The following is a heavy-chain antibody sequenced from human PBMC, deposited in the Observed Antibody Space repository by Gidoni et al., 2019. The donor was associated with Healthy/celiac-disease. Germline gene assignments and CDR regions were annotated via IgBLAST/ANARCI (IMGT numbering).Heavy chain of an antibody. D-gene: IGHD5-12*01. V-gene: IGHV3-30*18. CDR2: ISYDGSNK. CDR3: AKEDDSGYDKCFDY. Sequence: QVQLVESGGGVVQPGRSLRLSCAASGFTFRSYGMHWVRQAPGKGLEWVAVISYDGSNKYYADSVKGRFTISRDNSKNTLYLQMNSLRAEDTAVYYCAKEDDSGYDKCFDYWGQGTLVTVSS. J-gene: IGHJ4*02. CDR1: GFTFRSYG.